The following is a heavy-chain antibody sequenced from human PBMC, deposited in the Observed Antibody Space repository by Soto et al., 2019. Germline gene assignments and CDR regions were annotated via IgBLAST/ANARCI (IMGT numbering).Heavy chain of an antibody. J-gene: IGHJ4*02. CDR1: GGSMTSGGYS. V-gene: IGHV4-30-2*01. CDR2: IYPSGST. Sequence: QLQLQESGPGLVKPSQTLSLTCDVSGGSMTSGGYSWGWIRQPPGKGLECIGYIYPSGSTYYKPTLKRRVTISSDRSNNQFSLTLRSVTAADTAVYYCVRVPAAGRHYFDYWGRGTLVTVSS. D-gene: IGHD6-13*01. CDR3: VRVPAAGRHYFDY.